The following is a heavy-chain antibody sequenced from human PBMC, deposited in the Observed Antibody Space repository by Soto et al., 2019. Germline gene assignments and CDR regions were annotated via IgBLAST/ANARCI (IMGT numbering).Heavy chain of an antibody. J-gene: IGHJ4*02. Sequence: GGSLRLSCAASGFTFSSYAMHWVRQAPGKGLEWVAVISYDGSNKYYADSVKGRFTISRDNSKNTLYLQMNSLRAEDTAVYYCASDYYGSGSWGQGTLVTVSS. V-gene: IGHV3-30-3*01. CDR3: ASDYYGSGS. D-gene: IGHD3-10*01. CDR2: ISYDGSNK. CDR1: GFTFSSYA.